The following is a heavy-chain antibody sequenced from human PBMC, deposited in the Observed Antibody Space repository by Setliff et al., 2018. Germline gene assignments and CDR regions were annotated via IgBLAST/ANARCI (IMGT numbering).Heavy chain of an antibody. D-gene: IGHD6-19*01. J-gene: IGHJ4*02. CDR3: ARHRAVAGAYYFDF. V-gene: IGHV4-38-2*01. Sequence: LSLTCAVSGYSISSGYYWAWIRQPPGKGLEWIGSIYRTGTTHYNPSLKGRVTISGDTSKNQFSLKLTAVTAADTAIYYCARHRAVAGAYYFDFWGQGTLVTVSS. CDR1: GYSISSGYY. CDR2: IYRTGTT.